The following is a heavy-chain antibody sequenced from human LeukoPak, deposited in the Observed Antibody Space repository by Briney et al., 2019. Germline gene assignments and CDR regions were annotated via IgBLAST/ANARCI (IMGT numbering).Heavy chain of an antibody. CDR3: AKGSIPAASCYYYGMDV. Sequence: GGSLRLSCAASGFTFDDYAMHWVRQAPGKGLEWVSGISWNSGSIGYADSVKGRFTISRDNAKNSLYLQMNSLRAEDTALYYCAKGSIPAASCYYYGMDVWGQGTTVTVSS. CDR2: ISWNSGSI. D-gene: IGHD2-2*01. CDR1: GFTFDDYA. V-gene: IGHV3-9*01. J-gene: IGHJ6*02.